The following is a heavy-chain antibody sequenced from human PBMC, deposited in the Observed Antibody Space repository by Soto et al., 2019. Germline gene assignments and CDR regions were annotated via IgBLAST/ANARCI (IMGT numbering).Heavy chain of an antibody. Sequence: PSQTLSLTCAISGDSVSSNSAAWNWIRHSPSRGLEWLGRTYYRSKWYNDYAVSMRSRITINPDTTKNQFSLQLNSATPEDTAVYYCATWRFDYWGQGTLVIVSS. CDR3: ATWRFDY. CDR2: TYYRSKWYN. CDR1: GDSVSSNSAA. J-gene: IGHJ4*02. V-gene: IGHV6-1*01.